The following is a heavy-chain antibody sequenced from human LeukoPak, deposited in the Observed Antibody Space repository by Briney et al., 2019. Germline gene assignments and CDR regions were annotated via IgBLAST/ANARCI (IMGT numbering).Heavy chain of an antibody. CDR1: GFTFSSYA. J-gene: IGHJ4*02. V-gene: IGHV3-23*01. D-gene: IGHD3-10*01. CDR2: ISGSGGST. Sequence: PGGSLRLSCVASGFTFSSYAMSWVRQAPGKGLEWVSAISGSGGSTYYADSVKGRFTISRDNSKNTLYLQMNSLRAEDTAVYYCAKDRGFMSGSGDYWGQGTLVTVSS. CDR3: AKDRGFMSGSGDY.